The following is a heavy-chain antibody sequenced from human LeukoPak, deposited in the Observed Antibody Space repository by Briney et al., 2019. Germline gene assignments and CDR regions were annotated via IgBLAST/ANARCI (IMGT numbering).Heavy chain of an antibody. Sequence: PSETLSLTCTISGGSISSYYWSWIRQPAGKGLEWIGRIYTSGSTNYNPSLKTRVTVSVDTSKSQFSLKLSSVTAADTAMYYCAREGDKGGYNYWGQGTLVTVPS. CDR2: IYTSGST. J-gene: IGHJ4*02. V-gene: IGHV4-4*07. CDR1: GGSISSYY. CDR3: AREGDKGGYNY. D-gene: IGHD5-18*01.